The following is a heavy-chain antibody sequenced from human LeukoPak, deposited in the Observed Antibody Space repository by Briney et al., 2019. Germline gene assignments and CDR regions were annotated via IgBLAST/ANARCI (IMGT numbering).Heavy chain of an antibody. CDR1: GVSMSTMSYY. CDR2: IYYSGIT. D-gene: IGHD1-1*01. CDR3: TRHKRDEFWNGYYYYYMDV. Sequence: TPSETLSLTCSVSGVSMSTMSYYWRWIRQAPGKGLEWIGCIYYSGITYHNPSLKSRVTISVDTSKTRSSPELTSVTAADTAVSSCTRHKRDEFWNGYYYYYMDVWGKGTTVTVPS. J-gene: IGHJ6*03. V-gene: IGHV4-39*01.